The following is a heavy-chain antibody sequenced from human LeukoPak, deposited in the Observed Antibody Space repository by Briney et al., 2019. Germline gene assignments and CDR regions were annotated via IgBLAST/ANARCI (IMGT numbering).Heavy chain of an antibody. V-gene: IGHV3-30-3*01. CDR1: GFTFSSYA. D-gene: IGHD3-16*02. J-gene: IGHJ4*02. CDR2: ISYDGSNK. Sequence: GGSLRLSCAASGFTFSSYAMHWVRQAPGKGLEWVAVISYDGSNKYYADSVKGRFTISRDNSKNTLYLQMNSLRAEDTAVYYCAREMQSYDYVWGSYRSPDYWGQGTLVTVSS. CDR3: AREMQSYDYVWGSYRSPDY.